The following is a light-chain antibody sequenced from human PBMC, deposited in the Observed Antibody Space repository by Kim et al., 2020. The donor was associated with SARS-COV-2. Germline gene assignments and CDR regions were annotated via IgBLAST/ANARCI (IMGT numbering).Light chain of an antibody. CDR2: EVN. CDR1: SSDVV. Sequence: SVSGSPGQSITISCTGASSDVVSWYQHHPGEAPKLIIFEVNKRPSQISNRFSGSKSGNTASLTIAGLQAEDEANYYCCSYEGTVVFGGGTKLTVL. J-gene: IGLJ2*01. V-gene: IGLV2-23*02. CDR3: CSYEGTVV.